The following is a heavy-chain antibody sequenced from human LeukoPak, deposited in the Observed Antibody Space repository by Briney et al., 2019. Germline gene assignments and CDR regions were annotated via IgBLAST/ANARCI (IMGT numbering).Heavy chain of an antibody. Sequence: LETLSLTCTVSGDSIGSHYWSWLRQPPGKGLEWIGYIFYVGSTNYNPSLKSRVTISVDTVKNQFSLKLISVTAADTAVYYCARDYYDSRGEAFDIWGQGTMVTVSS. J-gene: IGHJ3*02. D-gene: IGHD3-22*01. V-gene: IGHV4-59*11. CDR3: ARDYYDSRGEAFDI. CDR2: IFYVGST. CDR1: GDSIGSHY.